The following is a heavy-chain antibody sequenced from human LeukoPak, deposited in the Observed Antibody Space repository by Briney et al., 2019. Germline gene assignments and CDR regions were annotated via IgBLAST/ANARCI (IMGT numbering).Heavy chain of an antibody. D-gene: IGHD2-2*01. CDR1: GFTFISYA. V-gene: IGHV3-23*01. J-gene: IGHJ5*02. Sequence: GGSLRLSCAASGFTFISYAVSWVRQAPGRGLEWVSAISSNGAGTYYADSVKGRFTISRDNSKNTLYLQMNSLRAEDTAVYYCAKDVCSITSCATGSWGQGTLVTVSS. CDR2: ISSNGAGT. CDR3: AKDVCSITSCATGS.